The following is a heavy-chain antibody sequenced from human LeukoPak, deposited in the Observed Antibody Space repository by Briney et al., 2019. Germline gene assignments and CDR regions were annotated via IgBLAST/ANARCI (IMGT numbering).Heavy chain of an antibody. V-gene: IGHV3-23*01. CDR2: ISGSGDNA. CDR1: EFTFSSYA. J-gene: IGHJ4*02. D-gene: IGHD5-18*01. CDR3: AKDTPRGYNYGYFDY. Sequence: GGSLRLSCAASEFTFSSYAMTWVRQAPGKGLEWVSGISGSGDNAYYADSVKGRFTISRDNFKNTLFLHMSSLRADDTAIYFCAKDTPRGYNYGYFDYWGQGTRVTVSS.